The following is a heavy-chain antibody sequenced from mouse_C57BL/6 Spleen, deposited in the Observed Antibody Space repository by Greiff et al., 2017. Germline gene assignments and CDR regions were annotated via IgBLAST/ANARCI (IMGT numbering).Heavy chain of an antibody. CDR3: ARRGNDYDIFDY. D-gene: IGHD2-4*01. CDR1: GYTFTSYW. CDR2: IHPNSGST. V-gene: IGHV1-64*01. J-gene: IGHJ2*01. Sequence: VQLQQSGAELVKPGASVKLSCKASGYTFTSYWMHWVKQRPGQGLEWIGMIHPNSGSTNYNEKFKSKATLTVDKSSSTAYMQLSSLTSEDSAVYYCARRGNDYDIFDYWGQGTTLTVSS.